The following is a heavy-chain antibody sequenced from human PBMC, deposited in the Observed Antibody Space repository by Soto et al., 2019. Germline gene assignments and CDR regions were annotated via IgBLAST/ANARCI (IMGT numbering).Heavy chain of an antibody. J-gene: IGHJ4*02. D-gene: IGHD6-13*01. CDR2: INPSGGST. Sequence: GASVKVSCKASGGTFSSYAISWVRQAPGQGLEWMGIINPSGGSTSYAQKFQGRVTMTRDTSTSTVYMELSSLRSEDTAVYYCARDIRGVIAAAGPIDYWGQGTLVTVSS. CDR3: ARDIRGVIAAAGPIDY. V-gene: IGHV1-46*01. CDR1: GGTFSSYA.